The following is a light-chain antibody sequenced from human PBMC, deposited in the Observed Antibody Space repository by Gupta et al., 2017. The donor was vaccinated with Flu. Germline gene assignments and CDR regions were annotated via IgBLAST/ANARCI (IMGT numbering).Light chain of an antibody. CDR1: AGAVISDYY. CDR3: LMRDGGAWV. V-gene: IGLV7-43*01. CDR2: KTS. J-gene: IGLJ3*02. Sequence: QTVVTQEPSLTMSPGATVTLTCSSSAGAVISDYYPIWFQQRPGQAHRALIYKTSNTNPWTPARFSGCCRGGKASLTLSDVESEGEEDYFCLMRDGGAWVFGGGTKLTVL.